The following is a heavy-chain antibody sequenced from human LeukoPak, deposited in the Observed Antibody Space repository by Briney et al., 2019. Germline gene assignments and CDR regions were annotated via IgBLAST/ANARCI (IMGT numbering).Heavy chain of an antibody. Sequence: PSQTLPLTCGVSGGSISSGGFSWSWIRQPPGKGLEWIGYINHSGSTNYNPSLKSRVTISVDTSKNQFSLKLSSVTAADTAVYYCASKGCSSTSCYLLDYWGQGTLVTVSS. CDR3: ASKGCSSTSCYLLDY. CDR2: INHSGST. D-gene: IGHD2-2*01. CDR1: GGSISSGGFS. J-gene: IGHJ4*02. V-gene: IGHV4-30-2*01.